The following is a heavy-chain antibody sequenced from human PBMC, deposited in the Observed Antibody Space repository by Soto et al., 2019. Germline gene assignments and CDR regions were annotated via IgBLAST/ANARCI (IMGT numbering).Heavy chain of an antibody. D-gene: IGHD3-10*01. CDR3: ARSSTMDPFDY. V-gene: IGHV4-34*01. CDR2: INHSGST. Sequence: QVQLQQWGAGLLKPSETLSLTCAVYGGSFSGYYWSWIRQPPGKGLEWIGEINHSGSTNYNPSLKSRVTISVDTSKNQFSLKLSSVTAADTAVYYCARSSTMDPFDYWGQGTLVTVSS. CDR1: GGSFSGYY. J-gene: IGHJ4*02.